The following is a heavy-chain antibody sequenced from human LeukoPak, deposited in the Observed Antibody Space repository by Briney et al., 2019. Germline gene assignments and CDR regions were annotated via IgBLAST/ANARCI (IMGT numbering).Heavy chain of an antibody. D-gene: IGHD1-1*01. Sequence: SETLSLTCTVSGCSISSYYWTWFRQPPGKGLEWIGYIYSSGSTNYNPSLKSRVTISVDTSKNQFSLKLRSVTAADTAVYYCARDPGGYHFDYWGQGTLVTVSS. J-gene: IGHJ4*02. CDR1: GCSISSYY. CDR2: IYSSGST. CDR3: ARDPGGYHFDY. V-gene: IGHV4-59*01.